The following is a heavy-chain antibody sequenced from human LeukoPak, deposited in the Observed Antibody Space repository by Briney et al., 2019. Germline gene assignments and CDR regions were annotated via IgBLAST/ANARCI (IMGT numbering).Heavy chain of an antibody. CDR3: ARHSAGIVVAGK. V-gene: IGHV5-10-1*01. CDR1: GYSVTSYL. D-gene: IGHD6-19*01. CDR2: IDPSDSYT. Sequence: GGSLRISCQGSGYSVTSYLISWVRQMPGKGLEWIGRIDPSDSYTNYSPSFQGHVTISADKSISTVYLQWSSLKASDTAMYYCARHSAGIVVAGKWGQGTLVTVSS. J-gene: IGHJ4*02.